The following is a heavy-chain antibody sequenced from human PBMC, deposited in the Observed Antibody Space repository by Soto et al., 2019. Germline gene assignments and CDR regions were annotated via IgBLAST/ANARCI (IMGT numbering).Heavy chain of an antibody. CDR2: ISSNGGST. CDR1: GFTFSSYA. V-gene: IGHV3-64*01. Sequence: GGSLRLSCAASGFTFSSYAMHWVRQAPGKGLEYVSAISSNGGSTYYANSVKGRFTISRDNSKNTLYLQMGSLRAEDMAVYCCARAEDSSGYYYRLDPWGQGTLVTVSS. J-gene: IGHJ5*02. D-gene: IGHD3-22*01. CDR3: ARAEDSSGYYYRLDP.